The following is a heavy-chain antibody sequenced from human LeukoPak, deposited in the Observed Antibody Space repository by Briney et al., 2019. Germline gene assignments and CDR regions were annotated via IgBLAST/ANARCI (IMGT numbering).Heavy chain of an antibody. J-gene: IGHJ5*02. V-gene: IGHV1-3*01. D-gene: IGHD3-22*01. CDR3: ARDTGLGRYYDSSGYYSAGRWFDP. CDR2: INAGNGDT. CDR1: GYTFSSNA. Sequence: ASVKVSCTASGYTFSSNAIHWVRQAPGQRLEWMGWINAGNGDTKYSQKFQGRVTITRDTSASTAYMELSSLRSEDTAVYYCARDTGLGRYYDSSGYYSAGRWFDPWGQGTLVTVPS.